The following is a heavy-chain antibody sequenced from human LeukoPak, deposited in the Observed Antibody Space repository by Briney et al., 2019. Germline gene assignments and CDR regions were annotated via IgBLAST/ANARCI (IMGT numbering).Heavy chain of an antibody. CDR1: GFTSSSYS. J-gene: IGHJ4*02. D-gene: IGHD2-15*01. CDR2: ITSDGNTI. Sequence: SGGSLRLSCAASGFTSSSYSMNWVRQAPGKGLEWVSYITSDGNTIFYADSVRGRFTISRDNAKNSLYLQMNSLRAEDTAIYYCAGDHYWALDYWGQGTLVTVSS. V-gene: IGHV3-48*01. CDR3: AGDHYWALDY.